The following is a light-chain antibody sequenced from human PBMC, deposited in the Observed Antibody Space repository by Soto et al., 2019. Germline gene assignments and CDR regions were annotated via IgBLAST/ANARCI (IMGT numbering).Light chain of an antibody. J-gene: IGKJ1*01. CDR2: AAS. CDR1: RSISDW. Sequence: DIQMTQSPSTLSPSVGDRVTITCRASRSISDWLAWYQQKPGKAPKLLIYAASSLQSGVPARFSGSGSGTDFTLTISSLEPEDFAVYYCQQRSNWPPWTFGQGTKVDIK. CDR3: QQRSNWPPWT. V-gene: IGKV1-5*01.